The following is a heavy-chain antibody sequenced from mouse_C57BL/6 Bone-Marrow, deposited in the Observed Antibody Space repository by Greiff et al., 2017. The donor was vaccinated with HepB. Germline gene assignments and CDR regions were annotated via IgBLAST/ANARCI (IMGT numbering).Heavy chain of an antibody. Sequence: EVKVVESGGGLVQSGRSLRLSCATSGFTFSDFYMEWVRQAPGKGLEWIAASRNKANDYTTEYSASVKGRFIVSRDTSQSILYLQMNALRAEDTAIYYCARGPYYYGSSYDAMDYWGQGTSVTVSS. D-gene: IGHD1-1*01. J-gene: IGHJ4*01. V-gene: IGHV7-1*01. CDR3: ARGPYYYGSSYDAMDY. CDR1: GFTFSDFY. CDR2: SRNKANDYTT.